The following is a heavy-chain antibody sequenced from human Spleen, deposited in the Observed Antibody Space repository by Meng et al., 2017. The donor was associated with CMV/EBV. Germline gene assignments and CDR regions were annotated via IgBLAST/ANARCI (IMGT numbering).Heavy chain of an antibody. Sequence: FSSYAISWVRQAPGQGLEWMGGIIPIFGTANYAQKFQGRVTITTDESTSTAYMELSSLRSEDTAVYHCARARIVVVPAAIWYNWFDPWGQGTLVTVSS. CDR3: ARARIVVVPAAIWYNWFDP. D-gene: IGHD2-2*02. V-gene: IGHV1-69*05. CDR1: FSSYA. CDR2: IIPIFGTA. J-gene: IGHJ5*02.